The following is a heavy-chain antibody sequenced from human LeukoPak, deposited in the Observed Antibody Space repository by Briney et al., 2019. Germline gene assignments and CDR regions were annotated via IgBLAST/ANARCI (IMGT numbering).Heavy chain of an antibody. Sequence: GGSLRLSCAASGFTFSSYAMHWVRQAPGKGLEWVAVISYDGSNKYYADSVKGRFTISRDNSKNTLYLQMNSLRAEDTAVYYCASPRYSWYYDILTGYWGSYYYYGMDVWGQGTTVTVSS. J-gene: IGHJ6*02. V-gene: IGHV3-30*04. CDR2: ISYDGSNK. CDR1: GFTFSSYA. D-gene: IGHD3-9*01. CDR3: ASPRYSWYYDILTGYWGSYYYYGMDV.